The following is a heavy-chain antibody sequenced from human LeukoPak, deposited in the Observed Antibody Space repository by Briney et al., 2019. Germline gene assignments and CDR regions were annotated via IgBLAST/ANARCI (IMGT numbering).Heavy chain of an antibody. CDR3: ARDNNKRELTWFDY. D-gene: IGHD1-26*01. V-gene: IGHV1-46*01. CDR2: INPTGGST. CDR1: GYTFTSYY. Sequence: ASVKVSCKASGYTFTSYYMHWVRQAPGQGLEWMGLINPTGGSTGYAQKLQGRVTMTTDTSTSTAYMELRSLRSDDTAVYYCARDNNKRELTWFDYWGQGTLVTVSS. J-gene: IGHJ4*02.